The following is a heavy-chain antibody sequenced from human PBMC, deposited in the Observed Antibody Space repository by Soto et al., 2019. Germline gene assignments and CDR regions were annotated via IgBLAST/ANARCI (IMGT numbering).Heavy chain of an antibody. CDR3: AKTVSIAVVAAPNFDS. V-gene: IGHV3-23*01. CDR2: ISLGGGST. J-gene: IGHJ4*02. Sequence: GGSLRLSCAASGFTFSRFDMSWVRQAPGKGLQWVAGISLGGGSTYYTDSVKGRFTISRDNSQNTLYLQMNSLRGEDTAVYYCAKTVSIAVVAAPNFDSWGQGTLVTVSS. D-gene: IGHD2-15*01. CDR1: GFTFSRFD.